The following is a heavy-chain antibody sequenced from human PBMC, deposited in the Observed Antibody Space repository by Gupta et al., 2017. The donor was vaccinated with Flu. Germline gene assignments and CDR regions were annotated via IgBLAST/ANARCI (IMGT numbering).Heavy chain of an antibody. CDR1: GFTLSAYW. J-gene: IGHJ4*02. CDR2: ISGDGGIT. V-gene: IGHV3-74*03. Sequence: VQLVESGGGLFQPGGSLRLSCAASGFTLSAYWMHWVRQAPGKGLVWVSRISGDGGITTSADSVKGRFTISRDNAKNTWYLQMNSLRDDDTAVYYCARGRAGSDYYYFDVWGQGSLVIVSS. CDR3: ARGRAGSDYYYFDV. D-gene: IGHD4-17*01.